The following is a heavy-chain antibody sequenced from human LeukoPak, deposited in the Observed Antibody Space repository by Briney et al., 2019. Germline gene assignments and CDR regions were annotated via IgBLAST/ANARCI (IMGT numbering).Heavy chain of an antibody. Sequence: SQTLSLTCTVSGGSISSGSYYWSWIRQPAGKGLEWIGRIYTSGSTNYNPSLKSRVTISVDTSKNQFSLKLSSVTAADTAVYYCARDLELPAAIPSDAFDIWGQGTMVTVSS. CDR1: GGSISSGSYY. CDR3: ARDLELPAAIPSDAFDI. J-gene: IGHJ3*02. V-gene: IGHV4-61*02. D-gene: IGHD2-2*01. CDR2: IYTSGST.